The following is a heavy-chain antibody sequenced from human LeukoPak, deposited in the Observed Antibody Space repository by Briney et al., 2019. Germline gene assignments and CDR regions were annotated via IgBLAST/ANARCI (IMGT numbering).Heavy chain of an antibody. D-gene: IGHD5-18*01. CDR3: AANSYGLNY. CDR1: GYSISSGYY. V-gene: IGHV4-38-2*02. CDR2: IYHSGST. J-gene: IGHJ4*02. Sequence: PSETLSLTCTVSGYSISSGYYWGWIRQPPGKGLEWIGSIYHSGSTYYNPSLKSRVTISVDTSKNQFSLKLSSVTAADTAVYYCAANSYGLNYWGQGTLVTVSS.